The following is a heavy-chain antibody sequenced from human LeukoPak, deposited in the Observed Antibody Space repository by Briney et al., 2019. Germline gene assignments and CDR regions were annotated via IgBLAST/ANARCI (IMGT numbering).Heavy chain of an antibody. J-gene: IGHJ3*02. CDR3: ARLYYYDSLGDAFDI. CDR2: IYYSGST. V-gene: IGHV4-31*03. D-gene: IGHD3-22*01. Sequence: SETLSLTCTVSGGSISSGGYYWSWIRQHPGKGLEWIGYIYYSGSTYYNPSLKSRVTISVDTSKNQFSLKLSSVTAADTAVYYCARLYYYDSLGDAFDIWGQGTMVTVSS. CDR1: GGSISSGGYY.